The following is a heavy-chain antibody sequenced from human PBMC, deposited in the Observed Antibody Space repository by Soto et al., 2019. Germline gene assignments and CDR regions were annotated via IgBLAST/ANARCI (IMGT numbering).Heavy chain of an antibody. CDR2: INHSGST. J-gene: IGHJ4*02. CDR1: GGSFSGYY. CDR3: ARFLAPSYSDPLADYSDAFDY. D-gene: IGHD3-9*01. V-gene: IGHV4-34*01. Sequence: SETLSLTCAVYGGSFSGYYWTWIRQPPGTGLEWIGEINHSGSTNYNPSLKSRVTISVDTSKNQFSLKLTSVTAADTAVYYCARFLAPSYSDPLADYSDAFDYWGQGTLVTVSS.